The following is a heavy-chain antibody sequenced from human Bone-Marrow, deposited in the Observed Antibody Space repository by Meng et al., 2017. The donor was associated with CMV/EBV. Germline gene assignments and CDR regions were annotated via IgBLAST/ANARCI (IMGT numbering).Heavy chain of an antibody. CDR2: INPSGGST. CDR1: GYTFTGYY. CDR3: ARDTPLHCSSTSCYTDWFDP. Sequence: ASVKVSCKASGYTFTGYYMHWVRQAPGQGLEWMGIINPSGGSTSYAQKFQGRVTMTRGTSTSTVYMELSSLRSEDTAVYYCARDTPLHCSSTSCYTDWFDPWGQGTLVTVSS. V-gene: IGHV1-46*01. J-gene: IGHJ5*02. D-gene: IGHD2-2*02.